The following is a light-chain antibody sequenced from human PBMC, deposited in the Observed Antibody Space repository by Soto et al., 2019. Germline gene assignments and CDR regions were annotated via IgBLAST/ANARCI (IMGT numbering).Light chain of an antibody. J-gene: IGLJ2*01. CDR2: DVS. Sequence: QSALTQPRSVSGSPGQSVTISCTGTSSDVGGYEYVSWYQQHPGKAPELMLYDVSKRPSGVPDRFSGSKSGNSASLTISGLQAEDEADYYCCSYAGSYTLILGGGTQLTVL. CDR1: SSDVGGYEY. V-gene: IGLV2-11*01. CDR3: CSYAGSYTLI.